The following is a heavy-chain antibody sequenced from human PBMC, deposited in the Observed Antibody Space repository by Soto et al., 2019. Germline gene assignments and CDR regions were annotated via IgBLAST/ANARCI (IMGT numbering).Heavy chain of an antibody. CDR3: ARCMGFDGSGYAFFDS. Sequence: EVQLVESGGGLVKPGGSLRLSCAASGFTFSGHTINWVRQAPGKGLEWVSSVSRSSSYIYYADSVKGRFTVSRDDAEKSLYLQMNSLRAADTAIYYCARCMGFDGSGYAFFDSWGQGTQVTVSS. CDR1: GFTFSGHT. V-gene: IGHV3-21*01. CDR2: VSRSSSYI. J-gene: IGHJ4*02. D-gene: IGHD3-10*01.